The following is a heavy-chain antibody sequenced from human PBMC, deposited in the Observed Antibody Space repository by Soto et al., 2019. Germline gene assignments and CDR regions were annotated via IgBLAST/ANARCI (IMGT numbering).Heavy chain of an antibody. Sequence: GGSLRLSCAASGFTFSSYAMSWVRQAPGKGLEWVSAISGSGGSTYYADSVKGRFTISRDNSKNTLYLQMNSLRAEDTAVYYCAKLLHLGELSFPTWFDPWGQGTLVTVSS. CDR3: AKLLHLGELSFPTWFDP. D-gene: IGHD3-16*02. CDR2: ISGSGGST. CDR1: GFTFSSYA. J-gene: IGHJ5*02. V-gene: IGHV3-23*01.